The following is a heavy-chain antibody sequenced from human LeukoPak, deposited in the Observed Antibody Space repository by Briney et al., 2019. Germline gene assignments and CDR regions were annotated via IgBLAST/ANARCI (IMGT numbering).Heavy chain of an antibody. D-gene: IGHD1-26*01. CDR3: AREVGSHYRLDY. CDR2: ISSSSSYI. Sequence: NPGGSLRLSCAASGXIFSSYWMSWVRQAPGKGLEWVSSISSSSSYIYYADSVKGRFTISRDNAKNSLYLQMNSLRAEDTAVYYCAREVGSHYRLDYWGQGTLVTVSS. J-gene: IGHJ4*02. CDR1: GXIFSSYW. V-gene: IGHV3-21*01.